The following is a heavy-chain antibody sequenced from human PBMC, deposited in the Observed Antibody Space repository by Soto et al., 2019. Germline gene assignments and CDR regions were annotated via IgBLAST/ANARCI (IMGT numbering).Heavy chain of an antibody. CDR3: AKDQGSSWYEIDY. V-gene: IGHV3-48*01. CDR2: IGIGSSTT. J-gene: IGHJ4*02. D-gene: IGHD6-13*01. Sequence: GWSLRLSCAASGFTFRNYGMNWVRQAPGKGLEWVSYIGIGSSTTYYADSVKGRFTISRDNAKNSLYLQMNSLRAEDTAVYYCAKDQGSSWYEIDYWGQGTLVTVSS. CDR1: GFTFRNYG.